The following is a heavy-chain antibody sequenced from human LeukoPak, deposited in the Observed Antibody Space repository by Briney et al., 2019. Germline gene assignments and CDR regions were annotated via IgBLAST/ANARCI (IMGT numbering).Heavy chain of an antibody. Sequence: SETLSLTCTVSGGSISSYYWSWIRQPPGKGLEWIGYIYYSGSTNYNPSLKSRVTISVDTSKNQFSLKLSSVTAADTAVYYCARARSQVVAATNWGQGTLVTVSS. J-gene: IGHJ4*02. CDR1: GGSISSYY. CDR2: IYYSGST. V-gene: IGHV4-59*01. CDR3: ARARSQVVAATN. D-gene: IGHD2-15*01.